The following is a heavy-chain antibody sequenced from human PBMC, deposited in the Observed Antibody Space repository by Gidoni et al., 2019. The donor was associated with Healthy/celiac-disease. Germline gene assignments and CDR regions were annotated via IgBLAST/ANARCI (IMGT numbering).Heavy chain of an antibody. CDR2: IYYSGST. Sequence: QLQLQESGPGLVKPSETLSLTCTVSGGSISSSSYYWGWIRQPPGKGLEWIGSIYYSGSTYYNPSLKSRVTISVDTSKNQFSLKLSSVTAADTAVYYCARHGFGLGGYYYDSSGYYPFDYWGQGTLVTVSS. V-gene: IGHV4-39*01. CDR3: ARHGFGLGGYYYDSSGYYPFDY. J-gene: IGHJ4*02. D-gene: IGHD3-22*01. CDR1: GGSISSSSYY.